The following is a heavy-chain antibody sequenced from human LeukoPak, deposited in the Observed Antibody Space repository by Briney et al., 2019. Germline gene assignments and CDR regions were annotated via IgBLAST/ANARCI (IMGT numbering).Heavy chain of an antibody. D-gene: IGHD6-19*01. V-gene: IGHV3-23*01. J-gene: IGHJ3*02. CDR1: GFTFSIYG. Sequence: GSLRLSCAASGFTFSIYGMSWVRQAPGKGLEWVSGSRGNGGSSHYADSVKGRFTISRDNSKNTLYLQMNSLRAEDTAVYYCARNARPLSSGWYYYHQLGAFDIWGQGTMVTVSS. CDR2: SRGNGGSS. CDR3: ARNARPLSSGWYYYHQLGAFDI.